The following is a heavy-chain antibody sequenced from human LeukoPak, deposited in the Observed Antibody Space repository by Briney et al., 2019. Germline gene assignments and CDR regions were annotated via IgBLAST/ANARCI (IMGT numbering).Heavy chain of an antibody. CDR1: GFTFGDYA. CDR2: ISGSGGST. Sequence: PGGSLRLSCTASGFTFGDYAMSWVRQAPGKGLEWVSAISGSGGSTYYADSVKGRFTISRDNSKNTLYLQMNSLRAEDTAVYYCAKGRVAYSGYVGPGFDYWGQGTLVTVSS. CDR3: AKGRVAYSGYVGPGFDY. J-gene: IGHJ4*02. D-gene: IGHD5-12*01. V-gene: IGHV3-23*01.